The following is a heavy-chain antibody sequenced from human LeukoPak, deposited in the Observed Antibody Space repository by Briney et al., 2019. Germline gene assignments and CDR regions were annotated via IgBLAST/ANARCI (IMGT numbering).Heavy chain of an antibody. CDR2: IVVGSGNT. D-gene: IGHD2-15*01. V-gene: IGHV1-58*01. CDR1: GFTFTISA. CDR3: AREVVSSPSYLDS. Sequence: SVKVSCTASGFTFTISAVQWVRQARGQRLEWIGWIVVGSGNTNYAQKFQERVTITRDMSTSTAYMELSSLRSEDTAVYYCAREVVSSPSYLDSWGQGTLVTVSS. J-gene: IGHJ4*02.